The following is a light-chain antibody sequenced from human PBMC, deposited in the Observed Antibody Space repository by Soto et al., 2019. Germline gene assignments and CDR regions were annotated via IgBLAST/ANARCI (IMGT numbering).Light chain of an antibody. CDR1: HDIANN. V-gene: IGKV1-17*01. CDR2: GAS. J-gene: IGKJ1*01. CDR3: LQHNTYPWT. Sequence: DIQMTQSPSSLSASVGDRVTISCRASHDIANNLDWYQQKPGKAPKRLIYGASSLQSGVPSRFSGSRSGTDFTLTISSLQPEDFATYYCLQHNTYPWTFGQGTKVEIK.